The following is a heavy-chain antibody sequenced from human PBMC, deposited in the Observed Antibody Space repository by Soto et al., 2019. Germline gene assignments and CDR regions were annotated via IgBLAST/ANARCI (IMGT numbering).Heavy chain of an antibody. CDR2: IIPIFGTA. CDR1: GATFSSYA. Sequence: SVKVSCKASGATFSSYAISWVRQAPGQGLEWMGGIIPIFGTANYAQKFQGRVTITADESTSTAYMELSSLRSEDTAVYYCAMGMDSSRWYWFDPWGQGTLVTGFS. D-gene: IGHD6-13*01. J-gene: IGHJ5*02. CDR3: AMGMDSSRWYWFDP. V-gene: IGHV1-69*13.